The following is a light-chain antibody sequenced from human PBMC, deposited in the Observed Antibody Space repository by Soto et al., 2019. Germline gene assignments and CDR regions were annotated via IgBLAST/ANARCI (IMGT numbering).Light chain of an antibody. CDR1: QSISVTY. CDR2: GAS. CDR3: QQYGSSPFT. V-gene: IGKV3-20*01. J-gene: IGKJ3*01. Sequence: EIVLTQSPGTLSLSPGERATLSCRASQSISVTYLAWYQQKPGRAPRLLIYGASNRATGIPDRFSGSGSGTDFTLTISSLEPEDSAVYYCQQYGSSPFTFGPGTKVDNK.